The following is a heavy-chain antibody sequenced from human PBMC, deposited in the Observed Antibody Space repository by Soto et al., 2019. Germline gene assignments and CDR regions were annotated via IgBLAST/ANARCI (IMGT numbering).Heavy chain of an antibody. V-gene: IGHV3-23*01. D-gene: IGHD4-17*01. Sequence: PGGSLRLSCAASGFTFSRDGMSWVRQAPGKGLEWVSLITDNGGSTYYADSVKGRFTISRDNTKNTLFLQMNRLRAEDTDVYYCANERATTTAFAHWGQGALVTVSS. CDR1: GFTFSRDG. CDR2: ITDNGGST. J-gene: IGHJ4*02. CDR3: ANERATTTAFAH.